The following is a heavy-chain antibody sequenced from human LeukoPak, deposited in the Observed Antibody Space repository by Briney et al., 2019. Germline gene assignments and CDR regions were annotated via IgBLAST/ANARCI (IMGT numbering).Heavy chain of an antibody. Sequence: SVKVSCKASGGTFSSYAISWVRQAPGQGLGWMGRIIPILGIANYAQKFQGRVTITADKSTSTAYMELSSLRSEDTAVYYCARDSPRGYSYGSFDYWGQGTLVTVSS. J-gene: IGHJ4*02. D-gene: IGHD5-18*01. CDR2: IIPILGIA. CDR3: ARDSPRGYSYGSFDY. V-gene: IGHV1-69*04. CDR1: GGTFSSYA.